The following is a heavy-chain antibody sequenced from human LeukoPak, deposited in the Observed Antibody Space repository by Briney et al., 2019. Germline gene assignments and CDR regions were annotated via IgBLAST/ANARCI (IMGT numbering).Heavy chain of an antibody. V-gene: IGHV3-53*01. Sequence: GGSLRLSCAASGFTFSNAWMSWVRQAPGKGLEWVSVIYSGGSTYYADSVKGRFTISRDNSKNTLYLQMNSLRTEDTAVYYCARGLMYYDTSGFGDYWGQGTLVTVSS. CDR2: IYSGGST. CDR1: GFTFSNAW. J-gene: IGHJ4*02. CDR3: ARGLMYYDTSGFGDY. D-gene: IGHD3-22*01.